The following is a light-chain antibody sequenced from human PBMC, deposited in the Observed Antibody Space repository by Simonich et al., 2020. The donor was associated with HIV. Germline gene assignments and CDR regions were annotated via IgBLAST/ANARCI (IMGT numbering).Light chain of an antibody. Sequence: DIQMTQSPSSLSASVGDRVTITCRASQSISSYLNWDQQKPGKAPKLLIYAASSVQSGVPARFSGSGSGTDFTLTISSLQPEDFATYYCQQSYSNPFTFGPGTKVDIK. V-gene: IGKV1-39*01. CDR1: QSISSY. J-gene: IGKJ3*01. CDR3: QQSYSNPFT. CDR2: AAS.